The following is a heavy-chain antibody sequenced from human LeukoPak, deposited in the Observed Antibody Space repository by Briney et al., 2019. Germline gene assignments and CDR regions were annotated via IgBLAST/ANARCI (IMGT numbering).Heavy chain of an antibody. J-gene: IGHJ4*02. V-gene: IGHV3-23*01. CDR2: ISGSGGST. D-gene: IGHD5-12*01. CDR3: AKDTSVATIPLGPFDY. CDR1: GFTFSSNA. Sequence: GGPWSPPCPASGFTFSSNAMSWVGQAPGRGLEWASAISGSGGSTYYADSVKGRFTISRDNSKNTLYLQMNSLRAEDTAVYYCAKDTSVATIPLGPFDYWGQGTLVTVSS.